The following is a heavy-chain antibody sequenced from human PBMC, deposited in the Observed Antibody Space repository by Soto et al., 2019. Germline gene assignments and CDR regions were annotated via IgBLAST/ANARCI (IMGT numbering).Heavy chain of an antibody. J-gene: IGHJ4*02. Sequence: SETVSLTCTVSGGSISSSSYYWGWIRQPPGKGLEWIGSIYYSGSTYYNPSLKSRVTISVDTSKNQFSLKLSSVTAADTAVYYCARHLHSGYDPYYFDYWGQGTLVTVSS. CDR2: IYYSGST. CDR1: GGSISSSSYY. V-gene: IGHV4-39*01. CDR3: ARHLHSGYDPYYFDY. D-gene: IGHD5-12*01.